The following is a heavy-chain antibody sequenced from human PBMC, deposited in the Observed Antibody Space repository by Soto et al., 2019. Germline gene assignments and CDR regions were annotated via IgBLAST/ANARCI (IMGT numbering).Heavy chain of an antibody. V-gene: IGHV4-31*03. CDR3: LRGKDKDDSSFWHH. J-gene: IGHJ5*02. CDR1: DDSMRSGGYY. D-gene: IGHD6-6*01. Sequence: QLRLQESGPGLVEPSQTLSLICSVSDDSMRSGGYYWTWIRQLPGKGLQWIGFIHYSGATLYSPFPKGRGFIIKQMAYHPIPLGVGSGAAPEPANFYCLRGKDKDDSSFWHHWGQGTPVTVSS. CDR2: IHYSGAT.